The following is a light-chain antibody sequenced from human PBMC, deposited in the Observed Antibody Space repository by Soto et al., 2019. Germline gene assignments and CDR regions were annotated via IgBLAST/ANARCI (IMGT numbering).Light chain of an antibody. J-gene: IGKJ1*01. CDR2: GAS. Sequence: IVLTQSPGTLSLSPGESATLSCRASQSISSSYLARYQQKPGQAPRLLIYGASNSATAIPDRFSGSGSGTDFTLTISRLEPEDFAVYYCPQSDDSPGTFGQGTKVEIK. V-gene: IGKV3-20*01. CDR3: PQSDDSPGT. CDR1: QSISSSY.